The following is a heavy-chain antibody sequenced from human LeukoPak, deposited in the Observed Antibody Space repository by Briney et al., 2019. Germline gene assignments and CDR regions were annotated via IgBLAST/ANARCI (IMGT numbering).Heavy chain of an antibody. V-gene: IGHV4-39*01. CDR2: IYYSGST. J-gene: IGHJ4*02. D-gene: IGHD6-19*01. CDR1: GGPFTTYY. CDR3: ARRGAVAGSSGNYYFDY. Sequence: SETLSLTCAVYGGPFTTYYWGWIRQPPGKGLEWIGSIYYSGSTYYNPSLKSRVTISVDTSKNQFSLKLCSVTAADTAVYYCARRGAVAGSSGNYYFDYWGQGTLVTVSS.